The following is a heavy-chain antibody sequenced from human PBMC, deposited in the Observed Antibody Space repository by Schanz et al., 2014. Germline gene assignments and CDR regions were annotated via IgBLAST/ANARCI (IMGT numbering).Heavy chain of an antibody. CDR1: GYSFTGYY. D-gene: IGHD1-26*01. Sequence: QVQLVQSGVEVKKPGASVKVSCKASGYSFTGYYMNWVRQAPGQGLEWMGWINPSSGGTNYAQKLKGRVTMTTDTSTSTVYMELRSLTSDDSAVYYCARDRDQWDGNYLDYWGQGTLVTVSS. V-gene: IGHV1-2*02. CDR3: ARDRDQWDGNYLDY. J-gene: IGHJ4*02. CDR2: INPSSGGT.